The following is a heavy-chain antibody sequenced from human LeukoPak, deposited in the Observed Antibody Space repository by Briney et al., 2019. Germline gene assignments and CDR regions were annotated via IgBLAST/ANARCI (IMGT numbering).Heavy chain of an antibody. CDR2: VNSGDGT. CDR3: AKRQPYYFDY. J-gene: IGHJ4*02. D-gene: IGHD1-1*01. CDR1: GFTFSSYG. V-gene: IGHV3-23*01. Sequence: PGGSLRLSCAASGFTFSSYGMSWVRQAPGKGLEWVSSVNSGDGTYYADSVRGRFTISRDNSRNTLYLQMNSLRADDTAIYYCAKRQPYYFDYWGQGTLVAVSS.